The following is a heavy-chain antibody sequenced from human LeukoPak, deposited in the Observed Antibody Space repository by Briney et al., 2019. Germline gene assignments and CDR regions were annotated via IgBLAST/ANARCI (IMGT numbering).Heavy chain of an antibody. CDR2: INPNSGDT. CDR3: ARSRGPPKNFDY. J-gene: IGHJ4*02. Sequence: ASVKVSCKASGFTFSAYYIHWVRQAPGQGLEWMGRINPNSGDTNSAQKFQGRVTMTRDTSVSTAYMELSRLRSDDTAVYYCARSRGPPKNFDYWGQGTLVTVSS. CDR1: GFTFSAYY. V-gene: IGHV1-2*06. D-gene: IGHD2-2*01.